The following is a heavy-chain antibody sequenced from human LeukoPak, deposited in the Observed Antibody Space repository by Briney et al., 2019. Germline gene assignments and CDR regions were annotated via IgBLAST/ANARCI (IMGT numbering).Heavy chain of an antibody. D-gene: IGHD2-15*01. J-gene: IGHJ2*01. Sequence: PGGSLRLSCAASGFTFSSYAMSWVRQAPGKGLEWVSAISGRGVSTFYADSVKGRFTIFRDNSKNTLYLQMNSLRAEDTAVYYCAGGRLNWYFDLWGRGTLVTVSS. CDR1: GFTFSSYA. V-gene: IGHV3-23*01. CDR3: AGGRLNWYFDL. CDR2: ISGRGVST.